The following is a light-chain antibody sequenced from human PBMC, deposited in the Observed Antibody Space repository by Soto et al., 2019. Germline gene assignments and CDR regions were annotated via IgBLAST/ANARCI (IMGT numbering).Light chain of an antibody. Sequence: EIVMTQSPATLSVSPGVRATLSCRASQSVSSNLAWYQQKPGQAPRLLIYGASTRATGIPARFSGSGSGTEFTLTISSLQSEDFAVYYCQQYNNWPRTFGPGTKVDIK. V-gene: IGKV3-15*01. CDR1: QSVSSN. J-gene: IGKJ3*01. CDR3: QQYNNWPRT. CDR2: GAS.